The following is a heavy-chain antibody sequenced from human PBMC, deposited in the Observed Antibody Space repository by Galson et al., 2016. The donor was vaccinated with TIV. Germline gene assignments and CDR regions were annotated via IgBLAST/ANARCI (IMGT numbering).Heavy chain of an antibody. V-gene: IGHV1-2*02. CDR2: INPNGGDT. CDR3: ARDLMTSVTTPFDF. CDR1: GYPFAGQY. J-gene: IGHJ4*01. Sequence: SVKVSCKASGYPFAGQYLHWVRQAPGQGLEWMGWINPNGGDTNYAQKFQNRVTMTRDTSISTAYMELSSPRSDDTAVYYCARDLMTSVTTPFDFWGQGTLVTVSS. D-gene: IGHD4-17*01.